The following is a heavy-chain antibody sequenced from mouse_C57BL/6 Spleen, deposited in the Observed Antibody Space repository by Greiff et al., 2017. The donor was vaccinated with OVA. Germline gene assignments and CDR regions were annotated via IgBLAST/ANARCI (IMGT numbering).Heavy chain of an antibody. V-gene: IGHV5-4*03. CDR2: ISDGGSYT. D-gene: IGHD2-3*01. CDR3: ARADGYSWYFDV. J-gene: IGHJ1*03. Sequence: EVMLVESGGGLVKPGGSLKLSCAASGFTFSSYAMSWVRQTPEKRLEWVATISDGGSYTYYPDNVKGRFTISRDNAKNNLYLQMSHLKSEDTAMYYCARADGYSWYFDVWGTGTTVTVSS. CDR1: GFTFSSYA.